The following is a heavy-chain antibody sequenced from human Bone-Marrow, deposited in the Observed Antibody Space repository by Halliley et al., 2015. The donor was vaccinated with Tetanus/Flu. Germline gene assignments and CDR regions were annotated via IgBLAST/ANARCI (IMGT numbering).Heavy chain of an antibody. CDR3: AKDLFGYYGGEGDS. Sequence: SLRLSCAASGFTFSSYAMSWVRQAPGKGLEWLSTISGSRSGTFYADSVKGRFAISRDNSKNTLYLQMDSLRAEDTAIYYCAKDLFGYYGGEGDSWGQGTLVTVSS. V-gene: IGHV3-23*01. D-gene: IGHD3-22*01. CDR1: GFTFSSYA. CDR2: ISGSRSGT. J-gene: IGHJ4*02.